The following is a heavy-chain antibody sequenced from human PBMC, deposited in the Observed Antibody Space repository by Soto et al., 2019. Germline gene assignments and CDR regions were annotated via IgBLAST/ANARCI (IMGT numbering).Heavy chain of an antibody. Sequence: QVQLQESGPGLVKPSQTLSLTCTVSGGSISSGTYHWTWISQHPEKGLEWIGYIYYSGSTYYNPSLKSRVTISVDTSKNQFSLMLSSVTSADTAVYYCAREMNYYDTSGDYYFDYWGQGTLVTVSS. CDR1: GGSISSGTYH. D-gene: IGHD3-22*01. CDR2: IYYSGST. CDR3: AREMNYYDTSGDYYFDY. V-gene: IGHV4-31*03. J-gene: IGHJ4*02.